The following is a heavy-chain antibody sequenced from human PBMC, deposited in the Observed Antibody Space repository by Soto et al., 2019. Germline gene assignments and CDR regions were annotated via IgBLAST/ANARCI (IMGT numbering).Heavy chain of an antibody. CDR1: GGSISSGDYY. Sequence: QVQLQESGPGLVKPSQTLSLTCTVSGGSISSGDYYWSWIRQPPGKGLEWIGYIYYSGSTYYNPSLKSRVTISVDTSQNQFSLKLSSVSAEDTAVYYCARGTIQLGFFDYWGQGTLVTVSS. D-gene: IGHD5-18*01. J-gene: IGHJ4*02. CDR3: ARGTIQLGFFDY. V-gene: IGHV4-30-4*01. CDR2: IYYSGST.